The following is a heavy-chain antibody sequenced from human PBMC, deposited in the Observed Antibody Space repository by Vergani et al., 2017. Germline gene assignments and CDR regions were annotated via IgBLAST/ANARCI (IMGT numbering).Heavy chain of an antibody. CDR1: GFTFSSYS. CDR2: ISSSSSYI. Sequence: EVQLVESGGGLVQPEGSLRLSCAASGFTFSSYSMNWVRQAPGKGLEWVSSISSSSSYIYYADSVKGRFTISRDNAKNSLYLQMNSLRAEDTAVYYCARGEVTIFGVVTHWGQGTLVTVSS. CDR3: ARGEVTIFGVVTH. D-gene: IGHD3-3*01. V-gene: IGHV3-21*01. J-gene: IGHJ4*02.